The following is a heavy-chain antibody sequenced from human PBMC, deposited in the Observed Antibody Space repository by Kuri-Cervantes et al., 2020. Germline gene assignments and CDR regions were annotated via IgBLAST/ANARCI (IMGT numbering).Heavy chain of an antibody. CDR1: GYTLTELS. J-gene: IGHJ3*02. V-gene: IGHV1-24*01. D-gene: IGHD3-16*02. CDR2: FDPEDGET. CDR3: ARVVITFGGVIVYDAFDI. Sequence: ASVKVSCKVSGYTLTELSMHWVRQAPGKGLEWMGGFDPEDGETIYAQKFQGRVTMTEDTSTDTAYMELSRLRSDDTAVYYCARVVITFGGVIVYDAFDIWGQGTMVTVSS.